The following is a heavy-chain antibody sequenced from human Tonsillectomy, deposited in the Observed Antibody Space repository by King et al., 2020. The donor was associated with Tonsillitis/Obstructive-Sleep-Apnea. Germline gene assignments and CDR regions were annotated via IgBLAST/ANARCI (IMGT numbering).Heavy chain of an antibody. CDR3: ARDLSYYSMDV. J-gene: IGHJ6*02. CDR2: IWYDGSKK. V-gene: IGHV3-33*01. CDR1: GFTFSSYG. D-gene: IGHD2/OR15-2a*01. Sequence: VRLVESGGGVVQPGRSLRLSCATSGFTFSSYGMHWVRQAPGKGLEWVAGIWYDGSKKFYADSVKGRFTISRDDSKNTMYVEMNSLRVEDSAVYYCARDLSYYSMDVRGQGTTVTVSS.